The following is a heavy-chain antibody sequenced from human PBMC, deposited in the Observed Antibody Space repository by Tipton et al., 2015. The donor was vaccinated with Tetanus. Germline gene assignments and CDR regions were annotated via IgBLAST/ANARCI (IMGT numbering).Heavy chain of an antibody. CDR2: ISGSGGST. J-gene: IGHJ4*02. Sequence: SLRLSCAASGFTFSSYAMSWVRQAPGKGPEWVSAISGSGGSTYYADSVKGRFTISRDNSKNTLYLQMNSLRAEDTAVYYCARGAVAGRYYFDYWGQGTLVTVSS. CDR3: ARGAVAGRYYFDY. V-gene: IGHV3-23*01. D-gene: IGHD6-19*01. CDR1: GFTFSSYA.